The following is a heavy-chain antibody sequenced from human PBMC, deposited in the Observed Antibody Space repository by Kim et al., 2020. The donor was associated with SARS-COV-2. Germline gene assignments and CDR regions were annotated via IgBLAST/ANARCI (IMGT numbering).Heavy chain of an antibody. V-gene: IGHV4-4*07. Sequence: NYTPSLMSRVTMSIDRSENQFSLNLTSVTAADTAVYYCARVGYSGYDIDYWGQGTLVTVSS. D-gene: IGHD5-12*01. J-gene: IGHJ4*02. CDR3: ARVGYSGYDIDY.